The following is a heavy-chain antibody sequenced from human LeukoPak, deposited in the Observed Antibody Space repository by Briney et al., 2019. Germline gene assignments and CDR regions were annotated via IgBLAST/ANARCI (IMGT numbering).Heavy chain of an antibody. CDR2: IYPSDSDT. J-gene: IGHJ4*02. CDR1: GYRFTTHW. CDR3: ARLRDTGAGNSPFDF. D-gene: IGHD2-8*02. Sequence: REPLQIPGKGSGYRFTTHWIGWVRQVPAKGLEWMGLIYPSDSDTRYSPSFQGQVTMPVYKSLNTASLQWTSLKASDTAIYYCARLRDTGAGNSPFDFWGQVTLVTVSS. V-gene: IGHV5-51*01.